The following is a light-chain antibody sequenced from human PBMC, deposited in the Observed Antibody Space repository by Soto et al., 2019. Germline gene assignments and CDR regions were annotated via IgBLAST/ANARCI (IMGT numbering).Light chain of an antibody. CDR1: SSDVGGYNY. CDR3: SSYTSSNTVL. Sequence: QSVLTQPASVSGSPGQSITISCTGTSSDVGGYNYVSWYQQHPGKAPKLMIYEVSNRPSGVSNHFSGSKSGNTASLTISGLQPEDEADYYCSSYTSSNTVLFGGGTKLTVL. V-gene: IGLV2-14*01. CDR2: EVS. J-gene: IGLJ2*01.